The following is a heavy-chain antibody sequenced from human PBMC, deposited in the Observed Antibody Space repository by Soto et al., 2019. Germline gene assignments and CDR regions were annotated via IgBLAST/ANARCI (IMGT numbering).Heavy chain of an antibody. D-gene: IGHD6-19*01. CDR3: VQTTGWPGFDF. CDR2: IYGGGTT. J-gene: IGHJ4*02. V-gene: IGHV3-53*01. CDR1: GFAVSSKY. Sequence: EVQLVESGGGLIQPGGSLRLSCADSGFAVSSKYMTWVRQAPGKGLEWVSVIYGGGTTYYADSVKGRFTISRDTSKNTLYLQMNSLRAEGTAVYYCVQTTGWPGFDFWGQGTLVTVSS.